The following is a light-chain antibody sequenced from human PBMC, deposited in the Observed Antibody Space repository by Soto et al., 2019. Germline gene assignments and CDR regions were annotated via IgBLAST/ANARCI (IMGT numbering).Light chain of an antibody. Sequence: EIELTQSPGTLSLSPGERATLSCRASQRISSSYLAWYQQKPGQAPRLLIQGASSRATGIPDRFSGSGSGTDFTLTISRLEHEDLAVYYCQQFGSSAWTFGLGTQVEV. CDR2: GAS. CDR3: QQFGSSAWT. CDR1: QRISSSY. V-gene: IGKV3-20*01. J-gene: IGKJ1*01.